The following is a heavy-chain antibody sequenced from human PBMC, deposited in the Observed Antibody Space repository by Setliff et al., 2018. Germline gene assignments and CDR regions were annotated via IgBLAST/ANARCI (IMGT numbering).Heavy chain of an antibody. CDR1: GFTFDIYS. CDR2: ISPSSSHI. D-gene: IGHD3-10*01. J-gene: IGHJ6*03. V-gene: IGHV3-21*04. CDR3: ARENTGFYYHYYMDV. Sequence: GGSLRLSCAASGFTFDIYSMSWVRQAPGKGLEWVSSISPSSSHIYYADSAEGRFTISRDNAKNSLYLQMNSLRAEDTALYYCARENTGFYYHYYMDVWGKGTTVTVSS.